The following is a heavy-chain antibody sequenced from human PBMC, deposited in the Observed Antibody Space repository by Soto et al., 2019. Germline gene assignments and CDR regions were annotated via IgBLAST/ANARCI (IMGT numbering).Heavy chain of an antibody. CDR3: AKSRGRTFGVVIRGTYDY. D-gene: IGHD3-3*01. CDR2: ISGSGGST. CDR1: GFTFSSYA. J-gene: IGHJ4*02. V-gene: IGHV3-23*01. Sequence: GGSLRLSCAASGFTFSSYAMSWVRQAPGKGLEWVSAISGSGGSTYYADSVKGRFTISRDNSKNTLYLQMNSLRAEDTAVYYCAKSRGRTFGVVIRGTYDYWGQGTLVTVSS.